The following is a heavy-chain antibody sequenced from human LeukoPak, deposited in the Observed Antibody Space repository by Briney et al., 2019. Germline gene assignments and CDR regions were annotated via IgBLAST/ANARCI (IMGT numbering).Heavy chain of an antibody. J-gene: IGHJ3*02. CDR2: IYYSGST. V-gene: IGHV4-59*01. CDR1: GVSISSYY. Sequence: SETLSLTCTVSGVSISSYYWSWIRQPPGKGLEWIGYIYYSGSTNYNPSLKSRVTISVDTSKNQFSLKLSSVTAADTAVYYCARGRITMVRGPIAHDAFDIWGQGTMVTVSS. CDR3: ARGRITMVRGPIAHDAFDI. D-gene: IGHD3-10*01.